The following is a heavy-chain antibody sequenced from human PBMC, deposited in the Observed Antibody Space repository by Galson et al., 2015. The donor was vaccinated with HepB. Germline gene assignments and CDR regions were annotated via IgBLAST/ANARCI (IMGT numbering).Heavy chain of an antibody. J-gene: IGHJ6*03. CDR3: ARDGARGSGYYYYYYMDV. CDR2: IIPIFGTA. D-gene: IGHD3-10*01. Sequence: SVKVSCKASGGTFSSYAISWVRQAPGQGLEWMGGIIPIFGTANYAQKFQGRVTITADESTSTAYMELSRLRSDDTAVYYCARDGARGSGYYYYYYMDVWGKGTTVTVSS. V-gene: IGHV1-69*13. CDR1: GGTFSSYA.